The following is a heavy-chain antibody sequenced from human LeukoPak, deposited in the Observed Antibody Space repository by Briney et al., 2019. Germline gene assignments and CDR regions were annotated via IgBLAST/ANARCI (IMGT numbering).Heavy chain of an antibody. J-gene: IGHJ4*02. CDR1: GGSISSYY. D-gene: IGHD3-9*01. CDR2: IYYSGST. CDR3: ARQGEYDILTGYYPGGFDY. Sequence: SETLSLTCTVSGGSISSYYWSWIRQPPGKGLGWIGYIYYSGSTNYNPSLKSRVTISVDTSKNQFSLKLSSVTAADTAVYYCARQGEYDILTGYYPGGFDYWGQGTLVTVSS. V-gene: IGHV4-59*08.